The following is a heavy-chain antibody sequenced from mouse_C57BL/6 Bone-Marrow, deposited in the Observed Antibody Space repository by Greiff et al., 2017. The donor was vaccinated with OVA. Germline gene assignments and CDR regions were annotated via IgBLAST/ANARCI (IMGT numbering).Heavy chain of an antibody. Sequence: QVQLQQSGAELARPGASVKLSCKASGYTFTSYGISWVKQRTGQGLEWIGEIYPRSGTTYYNEKFKGKATLTADKSSSTAYMELRSLTSEDSAVYFCARSNYGSSSYYFDYWGQGTTLTVSS. D-gene: IGHD1-1*01. CDR3: ARSNYGSSSYYFDY. CDR2: IYPRSGTT. V-gene: IGHV1-81*01. CDR1: GYTFTSYG. J-gene: IGHJ2*01.